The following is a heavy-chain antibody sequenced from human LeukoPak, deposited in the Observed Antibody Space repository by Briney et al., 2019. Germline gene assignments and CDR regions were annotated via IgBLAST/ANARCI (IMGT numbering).Heavy chain of an antibody. Sequence: SETLSLTCTVSGDSISSYYWSWIRQPPGKGLEWIGYIYYSGSTNYNPSLKSRVTISVDTSKNQFSLKLSSVTAADTAVYYCARDGSSSSPYYYYYYGMDVWGQGTTVTVSS. V-gene: IGHV4-59*01. CDR2: IYYSGST. J-gene: IGHJ6*02. CDR1: GDSISSYY. CDR3: ARDGSSSSPYYYYYYGMDV. D-gene: IGHD6-6*01.